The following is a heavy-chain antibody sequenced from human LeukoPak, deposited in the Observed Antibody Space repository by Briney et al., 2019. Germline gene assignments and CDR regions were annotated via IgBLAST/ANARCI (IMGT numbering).Heavy chain of an antibody. CDR1: GYRSTSYG. Sequence: ASVKVSCKASGYRSTSYGITWVRQAPGQGLEWMGWISGYNGETDYAQNLQGRITMTRDTSTTTAYMELRSLRSDDTAVYYCAREPRITMKLVVQGALDIWGQGTMVTVSS. D-gene: IGHD3-22*01. V-gene: IGHV1-18*01. J-gene: IGHJ3*02. CDR3: AREPRITMKLVVQGALDI. CDR2: ISGYNGET.